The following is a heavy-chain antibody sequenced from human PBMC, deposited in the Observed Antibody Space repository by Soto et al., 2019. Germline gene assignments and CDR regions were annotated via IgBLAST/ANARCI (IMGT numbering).Heavy chain of an antibody. CDR2: IYYSGST. CDR3: AASCVGCGGFNYYGMDV. J-gene: IGHJ6*02. V-gene: IGHV4-31*03. CDR1: GGSISSGGYY. Sequence: QVQLQESGPGLVKPSQTLSLTCTVSGGSISSGGYYWTWIRQHPGKGLEWIGYIYYSGSTCYNPSLKSRVTISVDTSKNQFSLKPSSVTAADTAVYYCAASCVGCGGFNYYGMDVWGQGTTVTVSS. D-gene: IGHD2-21*01.